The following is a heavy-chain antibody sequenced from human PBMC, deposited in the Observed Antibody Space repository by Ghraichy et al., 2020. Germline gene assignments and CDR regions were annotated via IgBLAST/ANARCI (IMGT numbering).Heavy chain of an antibody. CDR1: GFTFSDYT. D-gene: IGHD3-22*01. V-gene: IGHV3-21*01. J-gene: IGHJ4*02. CDR3: ARDPGPSYYYDSSGYSIDY. Sequence: GGSLRLSCVASGFTFSDYTMNWVRQTPGKGLEWVSYISSSSTYIHYADSVKGRFTISRDNAKNSLYLQMNSLRAEDTAVYYCARDPGPSYYYDSSGYSIDYWGQGTLVTVSS. CDR2: ISSSSTYI.